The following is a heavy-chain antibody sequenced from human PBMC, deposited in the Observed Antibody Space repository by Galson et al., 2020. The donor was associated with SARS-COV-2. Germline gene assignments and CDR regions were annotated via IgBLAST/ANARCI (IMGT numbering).Heavy chain of an antibody. CDR2: IIPILGIA. CDR3: ARGPYCSSTSCFFSSEMSYFDY. D-gene: IGHD2-2*01. CDR1: GGTFSSYT. J-gene: IGHJ4*02. Sequence: ASVKVSCKASGGTFSSYTINWVRQAPGQGLEWMGRIIPILGIANSAQKFQGRVTITADKSTNTAYMGLSSLRSEDTAVYYCARGPYCSSTSCFFSSEMSYFDYWGQGTLVTVSS. V-gene: IGHV1-69*02.